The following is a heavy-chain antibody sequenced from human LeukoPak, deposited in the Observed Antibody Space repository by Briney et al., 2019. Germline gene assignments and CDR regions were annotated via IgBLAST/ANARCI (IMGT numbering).Heavy chain of an antibody. CDR3: ARRDGSGYYGYYFDY. CDR1: GGSISSYY. V-gene: IGHV4-59*01. Sequence: SETLSLTCTVSGGSISSYYWSWIRQPPGKGLEWIGYIYYSGSTNYNPSLKSRVTISVDTSKNQFSLKLSSVTAADTAVYYCARRDGSGYYGYYFDYWGQGTLVTVSS. CDR2: IYYSGST. J-gene: IGHJ4*02. D-gene: IGHD3-22*01.